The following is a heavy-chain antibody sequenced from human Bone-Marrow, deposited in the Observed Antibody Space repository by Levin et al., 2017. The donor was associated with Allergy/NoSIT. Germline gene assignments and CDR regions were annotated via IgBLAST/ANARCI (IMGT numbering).Heavy chain of an antibody. CDR3: TRVAHDYSNYDSEPHRYYCMDV. V-gene: IGHV3-53*01. CDR1: DFTVSANS. CDR2: TYSDDTT. Sequence: GESLKISCAVSDFTVSANSMSWVRQAPGQGLEWVSATYSDDTTYYADSVKGRFTISRDHAKNTLYLQMNSLRAEDTAVYYCTRVAHDYSNYDSEPHRYYCMDVWGKGTTVTVSS. D-gene: IGHD4-11*01. J-gene: IGHJ6*03.